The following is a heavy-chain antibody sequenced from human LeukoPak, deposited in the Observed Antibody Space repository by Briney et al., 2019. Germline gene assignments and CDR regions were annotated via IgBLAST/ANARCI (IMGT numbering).Heavy chain of an antibody. CDR1: GGSFSSYY. V-gene: IGHV4-4*09. CDR3: ASPRGDDSGGYYTWYFHH. J-gene: IGHJ1*01. CDR2: SGST. D-gene: IGHD3-22*01. Sequence: SETLSLTCTMSGGSFSSYYWSWIRQPPGKGLEWIGSGSTYYNPSLKSRVTISVDTSKNQFSLKLSSVTAADTAVYFCASPRGDDSGGYYTWYFHHWGQGILVTVST.